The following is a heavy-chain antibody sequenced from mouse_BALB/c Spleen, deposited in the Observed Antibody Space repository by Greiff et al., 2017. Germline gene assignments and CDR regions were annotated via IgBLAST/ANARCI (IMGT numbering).Heavy chain of an antibody. V-gene: IGHV2-3*01. Sequence: VKLMESGPGLVAPSQSLSITCTVSGFSLTSYGVSWVRQPPGKGVEWLGVIWGDGSTNYHSALISRLSISKDNSKSQVFLKLNSLQTDDTATYYCAKNFFYYYGSGWYFDVWGAGTTVTVSS. D-gene: IGHD1-1*01. CDR1: GFSLTSYG. CDR3: AKNFFYYYGSGWYFDV. J-gene: IGHJ1*01. CDR2: IWGDGST.